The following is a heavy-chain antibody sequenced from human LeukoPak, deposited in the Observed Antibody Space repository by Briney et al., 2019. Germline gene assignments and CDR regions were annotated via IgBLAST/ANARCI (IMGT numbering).Heavy chain of an antibody. CDR3: ARDLTTVTTSGFDY. Sequence: PGGSLRLSCAASGFTFSSYAMSWVRQPPGKGLEWIGEINHSGSTNYNPSLKSRVTISVDTSKNQFSLKLSSVTAADTAVYYCARDLTTVTTSGFDYWGQGTLVTVSS. CDR2: INHSGST. V-gene: IGHV4-34*01. J-gene: IGHJ4*02. CDR1: GFTFSSYA. D-gene: IGHD4-17*01.